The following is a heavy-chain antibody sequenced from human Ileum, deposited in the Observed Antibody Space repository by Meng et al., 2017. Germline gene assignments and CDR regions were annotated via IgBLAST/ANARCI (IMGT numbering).Heavy chain of an antibody. D-gene: IGHD6-19*01. V-gene: IGHV3-23*01. J-gene: IGHJ4*01. CDR3: ANGRQYSTGWIYFDY. CDR2: LNYNGGSS. CDR1: GFTFRADP. Sequence: GGSLRLSCEASGFTFRADPMSWVRQRPGKGLEWVSSLNYNGGSSYYADSVKGRFTISRDNSRNTLYLQMNSLRAEDTAVYYCANGRQYSTGWIYFDYWGHGTLVTVSS.